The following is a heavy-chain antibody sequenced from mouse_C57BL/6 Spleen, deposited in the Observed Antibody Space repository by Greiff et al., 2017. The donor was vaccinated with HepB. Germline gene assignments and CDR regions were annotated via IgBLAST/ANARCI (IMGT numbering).Heavy chain of an antibody. CDR1: GYAFSSYW. Sequence: QVQLQQSGAELVKPGDSVKISCKASGYAFSSYWMNWVKQRPGKGLEWIGQIYPGDGATNYNGKFKGKATLTADKSSSTAYMQLSSLTSEDSAVYFCARDYDAWFAYWGQGTLVTVSA. D-gene: IGHD2-4*01. V-gene: IGHV1-80*01. CDR2: IYPGDGAT. J-gene: IGHJ3*01. CDR3: ARDYDAWFAY.